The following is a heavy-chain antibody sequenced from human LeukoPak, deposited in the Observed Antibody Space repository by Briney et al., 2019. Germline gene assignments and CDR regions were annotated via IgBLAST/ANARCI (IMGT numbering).Heavy chain of an antibody. CDR2: IRYGGST. CDR3: ARAAAVTNSWYYFDY. CDR1: GDSVSSGDHH. D-gene: IGHD6-13*01. J-gene: IGHJ4*02. V-gene: IGHV4-30-4*01. Sequence: SQALSLTCTVSGDSVSSGDHHWSWIRQPPGKGLEWIGYIRYGGSTYYNPSLKSRVIISVDMSKNQFSLSLNSLSAADSAVYYCARAAAVTNSWYYFDYWGQGTLVTVSS.